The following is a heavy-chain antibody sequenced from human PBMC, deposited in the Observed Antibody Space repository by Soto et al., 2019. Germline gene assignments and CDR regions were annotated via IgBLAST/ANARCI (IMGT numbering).Heavy chain of an antibody. Sequence: PSETLSLTCTVSGGSISGHYWIWIRQPPGEGMEWIGYIFYSGSITYNNNPSLKSRVSISVDTSKNQFYLRLSSVTAADTAIYYCARVGSSGWSPDYWGQGTLVTVSS. CDR2: IFYSGSITY. D-gene: IGHD6-19*01. CDR1: GGSISGHY. CDR3: ARVGSSGWSPDY. J-gene: IGHJ4*02. V-gene: IGHV4-59*11.